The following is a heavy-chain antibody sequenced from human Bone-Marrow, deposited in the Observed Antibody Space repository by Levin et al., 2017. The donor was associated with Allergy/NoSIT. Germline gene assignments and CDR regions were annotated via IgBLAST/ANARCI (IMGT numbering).Heavy chain of an antibody. V-gene: IGHV1-8*01. CDR3: ARVWGSVDY. CDR2: MNPNSGDT. D-gene: IGHD3-16*01. Sequence: ASVKVSCKASGYPFTSYDINWVRQATGEGLEWMGWMNPNSGDTGYAQKFQGRVTMTRNAAISTAYMELNSLRSEDTAVYYCARVWGSVDYWGQGTLVTVSS. CDR1: GYPFTSYD. J-gene: IGHJ4*02.